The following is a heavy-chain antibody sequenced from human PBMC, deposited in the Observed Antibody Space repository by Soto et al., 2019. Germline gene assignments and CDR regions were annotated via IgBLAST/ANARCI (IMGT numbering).Heavy chain of an antibody. V-gene: IGHV3-23*01. CDR2: ITGSGTNT. Sequence: PGGSLRLSCATSGFTFVDYGLSWVRQAPGGGLEWVSAITGSGTNTYYADSVKGRFTISRDNSKNTVYLQLTSLRADDTAIYYCAKPGRGQLLYIDYWGQGALVTVSS. D-gene: IGHD1-1*01. CDR1: GFTFVDYG. J-gene: IGHJ4*02. CDR3: AKPGRGQLLYIDY.